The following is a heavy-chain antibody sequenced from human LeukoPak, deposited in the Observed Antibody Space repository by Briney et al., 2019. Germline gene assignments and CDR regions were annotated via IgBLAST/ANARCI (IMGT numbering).Heavy chain of an antibody. J-gene: IGHJ6*02. CDR1: GGSISSYY. V-gene: IGHV4-59*08. Sequence: PSETLSLTCTVSGGSISSYYWSWIRQPPGKGLEWIGYIYYSGSAKYNPSLASRVTISVDTSKKQFSLNLRSVTAADTAVYYCARHVHCSGGSCYRHGMDVWGQVTTVTVSS. D-gene: IGHD2-15*01. CDR3: ARHVHCSGGSCYRHGMDV. CDR2: IYYSGSA.